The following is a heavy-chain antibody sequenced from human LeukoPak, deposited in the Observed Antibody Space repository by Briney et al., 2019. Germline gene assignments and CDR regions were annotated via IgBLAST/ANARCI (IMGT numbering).Heavy chain of an antibody. CDR3: ARGGSDPPPCYYYGMDA. D-gene: IGHD1-26*01. J-gene: IGHJ6*02. Sequence: ASVKVSCKASGYTFTSYGISWVRQAPGQGLEWMGWISAYNGNTNYAQKLQGRVTMTTDTSTSTAYMELRSLRSDDTAVYYCARGGSDPPPCYYYGMDAWGQGTTVTVSS. CDR1: GYTFTSYG. V-gene: IGHV1-18*01. CDR2: ISAYNGNT.